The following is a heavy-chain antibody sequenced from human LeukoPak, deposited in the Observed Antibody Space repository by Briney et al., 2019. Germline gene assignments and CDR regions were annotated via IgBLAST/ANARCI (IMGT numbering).Heavy chain of an antibody. CDR1: GFIFSSYG. V-gene: IGHV3-33*01. J-gene: IGHJ4*02. CDR3: TRTYNIRYFDT. Sequence: PGGSLRLSCAASGFIFSSYGMHWVRQAPGKGLEWVAVIWSDASNTYYVDSVRGRFTISRDNSKNTLYLQMNSPRAEDTAVYYCTRTYNIRYFDTWGQGTLVTVSS. D-gene: IGHD3-9*01. CDR2: IWSDASNT.